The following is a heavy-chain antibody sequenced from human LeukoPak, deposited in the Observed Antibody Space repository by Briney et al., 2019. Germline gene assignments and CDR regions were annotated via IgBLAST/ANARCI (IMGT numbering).Heavy chain of an antibody. Sequence: ASVKVSCKASGYTFTSYGISWVRQAPGQGLEWMGWISAYNGNTNYAQKFHGRVTMTRETSITTAYMELSSLRSDDTAIYYCAKTDNKYDSRLILNWGQGTQVTVSS. J-gene: IGHJ4*02. D-gene: IGHD3-22*01. CDR3: AKTDNKYDSRLILN. V-gene: IGHV1-18*01. CDR2: ISAYNGNT. CDR1: GYTFTSYG.